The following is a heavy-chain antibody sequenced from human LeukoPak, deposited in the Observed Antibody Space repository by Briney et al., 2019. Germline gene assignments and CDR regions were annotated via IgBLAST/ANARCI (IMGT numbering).Heavy chain of an antibody. CDR3: ARGTGSITYYYDSSGYHDP. CDR1: GGTFSSNA. Sequence: ASVKVSCKASGGTFSSNAISWVRQAPGQGLEWMGRIIPILNIANYAQKFQGRVAITADKFTSTAYVELSSLRSEDTAVYYCARGTGSITYYYDSSGYHDPWGQGTLVTVSS. J-gene: IGHJ5*02. D-gene: IGHD3-22*01. CDR2: IIPILNIA. V-gene: IGHV1-69*04.